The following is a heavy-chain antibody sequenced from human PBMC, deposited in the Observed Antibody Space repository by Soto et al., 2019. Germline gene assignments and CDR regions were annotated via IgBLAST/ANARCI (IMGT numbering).Heavy chain of an antibody. CDR1: GYTFSGYN. CDR2: VNPNSGGT. Sequence: ASVKVSCKASGYTFSGYNMHWVRQAPGQGLEWMGWVNPNSGGTNFARKFQGRVTMTRDTSIGTAYMELTNLTSDDTAVYFCARDLLWSAQKPIDFWGQGTLVTVSS. CDR3: ARDLLWSAQKPIDF. V-gene: IGHV1-2*02. D-gene: IGHD2-21*01. J-gene: IGHJ4*02.